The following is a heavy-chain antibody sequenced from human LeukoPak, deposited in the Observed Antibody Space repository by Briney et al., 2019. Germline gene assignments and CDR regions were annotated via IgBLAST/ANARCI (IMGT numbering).Heavy chain of an antibody. V-gene: IGHV1-8*01. D-gene: IGHD2-15*01. CDR3: ARDLGACSGGSCYLRYYYYYYMDV. CDR1: GYTFTNYD. Sequence: ASVKVSCKASGYTFTNYDINWVRQATGQGLEWMGWMKPNSGNTGYAQRFQGRVTTTRNTSISTAYMELSSLRSEDTAVYYCARDLGACSGGSCYLRYYYYYYMDVWGKGTTVTVSS. CDR2: MKPNSGNT. J-gene: IGHJ6*03.